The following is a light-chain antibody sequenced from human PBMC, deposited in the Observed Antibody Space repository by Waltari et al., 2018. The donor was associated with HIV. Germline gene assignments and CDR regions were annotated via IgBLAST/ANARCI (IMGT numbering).Light chain of an antibody. J-gene: IGKJ2*01. Sequence: DIVMTQSPDSLAVPLGERATITCNSSQTVLYSSNKKNFLSWYQQKPGQPPKLLISWATTRYSGVPDRFSGSVSGTDFTLTVSSLQAEDVAFYYCQQYYSTPYTFGRGTKV. CDR3: QQYYSTPYT. CDR1: QTVLYSSNKKNF. CDR2: WAT. V-gene: IGKV4-1*01.